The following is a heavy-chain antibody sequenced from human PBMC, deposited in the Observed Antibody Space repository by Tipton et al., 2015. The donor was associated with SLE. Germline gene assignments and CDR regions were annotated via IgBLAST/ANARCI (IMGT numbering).Heavy chain of an antibody. V-gene: IGHV3-33*01. J-gene: IGHJ4*02. D-gene: IGHD3/OR15-3a*01. CDR1: GFSFNNYG. CDR2: VWYDGTSE. CDR3: ARVGTGALFDY. Sequence: SLRLSCAASGFSFNNYGMHWVRQAPGKGPEWVAVVWYDGTSECYADSVKGRFTISRDNSENTLSLQMNSLRAEDTAVYYCARVGTGALFDYWGQGTLVTVSS.